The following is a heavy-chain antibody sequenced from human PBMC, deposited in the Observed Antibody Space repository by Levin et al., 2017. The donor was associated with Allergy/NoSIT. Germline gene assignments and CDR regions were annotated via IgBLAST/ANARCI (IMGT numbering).Heavy chain of an antibody. Sequence: GGSLRLSCAASGFTFSSYGMHWVRQAPGKGLEGLPVISSDGRKKFYAASVKGRFTISRDNSKNTLDLQMNSLRAEDTAVYYCAKDVYGSGWYPLGNDAFEMWGQGTKVSVSS. CDR2: ISSDGRKK. CDR1: GFTFSSYG. V-gene: IGHV3-30*18. CDR3: AKDVYGSGWYPLGNDAFEM. J-gene: IGHJ3*02. D-gene: IGHD6-19*01.